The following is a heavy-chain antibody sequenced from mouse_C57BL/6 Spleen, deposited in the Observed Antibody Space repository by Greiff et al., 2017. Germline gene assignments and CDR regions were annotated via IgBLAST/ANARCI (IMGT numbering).Heavy chain of an antibody. J-gene: IGHJ2*01. D-gene: IGHD1-1*01. Sequence: VQLQQSGPELVKPGASVKISCKASGYTFTDYYMNWVKQSHGKSLEWIGDINPNNGGTSYNQKFKGKATLTVDKSSSTAYMELRSLTSEDSAVYYCARRGFYYGSLYYFDYWGQGTTLTVSS. CDR3: ARRGFYYGSLYYFDY. CDR1: GYTFTDYY. CDR2: INPNNGGT. V-gene: IGHV1-26*01.